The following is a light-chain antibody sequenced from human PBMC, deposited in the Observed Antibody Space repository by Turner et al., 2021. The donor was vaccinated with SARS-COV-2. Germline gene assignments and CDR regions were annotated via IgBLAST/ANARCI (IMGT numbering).Light chain of an antibody. Sequence: DVVLSQSPLSLAVTPGEPASISCKSSQSLHHYLDWYLQKPGQSPQLLIFLGSNRASGVPDRFSGSGSGTDFTLKISRVEAEDIGVYYCMEAVQTSLVTFGQGTRLEIK. CDR1: QSLHHY. CDR3: MEAVQTSLVT. V-gene: IGKV2-28*01. J-gene: IGKJ5*01. CDR2: LGS.